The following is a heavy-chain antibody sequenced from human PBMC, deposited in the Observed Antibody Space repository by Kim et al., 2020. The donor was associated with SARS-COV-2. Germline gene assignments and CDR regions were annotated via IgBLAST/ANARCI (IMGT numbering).Heavy chain of an antibody. Sequence: ASVKVSCKFSGYILTEFSMHWVRQAPGKGLEWMGGFHAEDGEIIYAQRFQGRVTMTVDTSTGTAYMELSSLRSEDTAVYYCTTDRGVFGDITWSYWGQGT. D-gene: IGHD4-17*01. CDR1: GYILTEFS. CDR2: FHAEDGEI. V-gene: IGHV1-24*01. CDR3: TTDRGVFGDITWSY. J-gene: IGHJ4*02.